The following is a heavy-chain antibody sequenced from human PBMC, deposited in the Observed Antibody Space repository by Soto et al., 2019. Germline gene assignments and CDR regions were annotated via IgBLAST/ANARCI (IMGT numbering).Heavy chain of an antibody. CDR3: AKDFGAMVRGAPAFDI. CDR2: ISWNSGSI. Sequence: EVQLVESGGGLVKPGRSLRLSCAASGFTFGDSAMHWVRQAPGKGLEWVSGISWNSGSIAYAYSVQGRFTISRDNAKNCLYLKMNRLRAKDRVLYYCAKDFGAMVRGAPAFDIWGQGTMVTVSS. CDR1: GFTFGDSA. J-gene: IGHJ3*02. D-gene: IGHD3-10*01. V-gene: IGHV3-9*01.